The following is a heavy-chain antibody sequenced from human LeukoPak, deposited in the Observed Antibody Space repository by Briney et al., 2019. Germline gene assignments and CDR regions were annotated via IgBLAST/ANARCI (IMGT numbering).Heavy chain of an antibody. CDR1: GFTFSNYW. CDR3: AREGGWFGELFIDY. D-gene: IGHD3-10*01. Sequence: PGGSLRLSCAASGFTFSNYWMHWVRHAPGKGVVWVSRINSDGSSTSYADSVKGRFTISRDNAKNTLYLQMNSLRAEDTAVYYCAREGGWFGELFIDYWGQGTLVTVSS. CDR2: INSDGSST. V-gene: IGHV3-74*01. J-gene: IGHJ4*02.